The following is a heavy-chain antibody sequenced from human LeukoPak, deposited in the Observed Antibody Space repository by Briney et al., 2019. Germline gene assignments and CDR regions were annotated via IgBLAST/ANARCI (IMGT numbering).Heavy chain of an antibody. Sequence: SVSVSCKASGYTFTSYGINWVRQAPGQGLEWMGWISTYNGDTNYAQKLQGRVTMTTDTSTSTAYMELRSLRSDDTAVYYCARGSSYGFSMGYWGQGTLVTVSS. CDR3: ARGSSYGFSMGY. D-gene: IGHD3-16*01. V-gene: IGHV1-18*01. J-gene: IGHJ4*02. CDR1: GYTFTSYG. CDR2: ISTYNGDT.